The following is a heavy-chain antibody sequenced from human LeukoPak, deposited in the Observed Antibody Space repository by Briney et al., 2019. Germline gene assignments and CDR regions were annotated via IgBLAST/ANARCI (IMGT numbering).Heavy chain of an antibody. Sequence: SETLSLTCAVYGGSFSGYYWSWIRQPPGKGLEWIGEINHSGSTNYNPSLKSRVTISVDTSKNQFSLKLSSVTAADTAVYYCARGLWFGELLRAFDIWGQGTMVTVSS. CDR2: INHSGST. D-gene: IGHD3-10*01. CDR1: GGSFSGYY. V-gene: IGHV4-34*01. CDR3: ARGLWFGELLRAFDI. J-gene: IGHJ3*02.